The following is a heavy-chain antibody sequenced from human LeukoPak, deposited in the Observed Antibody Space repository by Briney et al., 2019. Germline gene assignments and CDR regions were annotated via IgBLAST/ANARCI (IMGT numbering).Heavy chain of an antibody. CDR3: ARDPILQTPSGSYYGAID. CDR2: ISSSSSYI. CDR1: GFTFSSYS. J-gene: IGHJ4*02. D-gene: IGHD1-26*01. V-gene: IGHV3-21*01. Sequence: GGSLRLSCAASGFTFSSYSMNWVRQAPGKGLEWVSSISSSSSYIYYADSVKGRFTISRDNAKNSLYLQMNSLRAEDTAVYYCARDPILQTPSGSYYGAIDWGQGTLVTVSS.